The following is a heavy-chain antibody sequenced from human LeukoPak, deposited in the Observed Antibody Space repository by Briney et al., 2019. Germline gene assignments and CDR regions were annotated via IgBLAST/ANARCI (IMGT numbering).Heavy chain of an antibody. CDR2: IRNKVNGGTT. Sequence: GSLRLSCTASGFTFDDYDMAWVRQAPGKGLGGVSFIRNKVNGGTTEYAASVKGRFTISKDASKTIAYLQMNSLKTEDTGVYYCTRDPSRRHDYWGQGTPVTVSS. V-gene: IGHV3-49*04. CDR1: GFTFDDYD. J-gene: IGHJ4*02. CDR3: TRDPSRRHDY. D-gene: IGHD2-2*01.